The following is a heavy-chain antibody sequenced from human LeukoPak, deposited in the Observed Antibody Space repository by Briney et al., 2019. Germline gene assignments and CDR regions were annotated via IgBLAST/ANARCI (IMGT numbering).Heavy chain of an antibody. Sequence: PSETLSLTCTVSGGSISSGSYYWSWIRQPAGKGLEWIGRIYTSGSTNYNPSLKSRVTISVDTSKNQFSLKLSSVTAADTAVYYCARWAPDGGGDYFTGWFDPWGQGTLVTVSS. CDR3: ARWAPDGGGDYFTGWFDP. D-gene: IGHD4-17*01. CDR1: GGSISSGSYY. J-gene: IGHJ5*02. V-gene: IGHV4-61*02. CDR2: IYTSGST.